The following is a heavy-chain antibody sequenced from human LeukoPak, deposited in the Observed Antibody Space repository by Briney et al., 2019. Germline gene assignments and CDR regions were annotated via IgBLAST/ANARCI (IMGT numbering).Heavy chain of an antibody. Sequence: GGSLRLSCAASGFTFSSYWMSWVRQALGKGLEWVANIKEDGSEKYYVASVKGRFTISRDNAKNSLYLQMNSLRAEDTAVYYCAYGNYYDSSGSLFDYWGQGTLVTVSS. V-gene: IGHV3-7*01. CDR2: IKEDGSEK. CDR1: GFTFSSYW. J-gene: IGHJ4*02. D-gene: IGHD3-22*01. CDR3: AYGNYYDSSGSLFDY.